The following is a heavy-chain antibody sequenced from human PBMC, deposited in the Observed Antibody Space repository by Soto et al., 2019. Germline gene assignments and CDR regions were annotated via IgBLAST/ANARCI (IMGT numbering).Heavy chain of an antibody. J-gene: IGHJ4*02. CDR1: GGSFTSNNW. Sequence: KTSETLSLTCAVSGGSFTSNNWWTVVRQPPGQGLEWIGEIYRTGSTNYNPSLKSRVTISLDKSENQFSLKVTSLTAADTAVYYCASRDPGTSVDYWGQGTLVTVSS. V-gene: IGHV4-4*02. CDR3: ASRDPGTSVDY. CDR2: IYRTGST. D-gene: IGHD1-7*01.